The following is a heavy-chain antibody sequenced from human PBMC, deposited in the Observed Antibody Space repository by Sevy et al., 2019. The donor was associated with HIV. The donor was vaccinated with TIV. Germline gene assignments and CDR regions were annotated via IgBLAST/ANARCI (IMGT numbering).Heavy chain of an antibody. CDR3: ARGDDAFDI. CDR2: IYHSGST. D-gene: IGHD3-10*01. Sequence: SETLSLTCAVSGYSISSGYYWGWIRQPPGKGLEWIGSIYHSGSTYYNPSLKSRVTISVDTSKNQLSLKLSSVTAADTAEYYCARGDDAFDIWGQGTMVTVSS. CDR1: GYSISSGYY. V-gene: IGHV4-38-2*01. J-gene: IGHJ3*02.